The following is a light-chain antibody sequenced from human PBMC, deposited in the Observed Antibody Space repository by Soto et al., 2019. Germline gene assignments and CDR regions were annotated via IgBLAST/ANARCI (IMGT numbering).Light chain of an antibody. J-gene: IGKJ1*01. CDR3: QQYHTYWT. CDR1: PSIGTW. Sequence: DIQMTQSPSTLSASVGDRVTVTCRASPSIGTWLAWYQQKPGKAPKLLIYKASTLESGVPSRFSGSGSGTEFTLTISSLQPDDFATYYCQQYHTYWTFGQGTKVEIK. V-gene: IGKV1-5*03. CDR2: KAS.